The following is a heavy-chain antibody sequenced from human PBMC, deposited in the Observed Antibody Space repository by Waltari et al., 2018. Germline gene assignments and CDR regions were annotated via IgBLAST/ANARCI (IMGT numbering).Heavy chain of an antibody. CDR2: ITNDGDIT. CDR1: GFPFSSYT. J-gene: IGHJ4*02. CDR3: AKRGGYFYHY. Sequence: EVQLLDSGGGLFYPGGSLRLSCGASGFPFSSYTMARVRQIPGRGLEWVSAITNDGDITYYADSVEGRFTITRDNSRNTLSLQMNRLRVEDTAIYYCAKRGGYFYHYWGQGTLVTVSS. D-gene: IGHD3-22*01. V-gene: IGHV3-23*01.